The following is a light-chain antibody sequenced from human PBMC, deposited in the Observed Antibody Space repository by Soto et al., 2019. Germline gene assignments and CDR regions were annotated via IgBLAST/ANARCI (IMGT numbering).Light chain of an antibody. CDR2: GAS. CDR3: QQYNNWPPM. Sequence: EIVMTQSPATLSASPGERATLSCRASQSVSSNLAWYQQKPGQAPRLLIYGASTRATGIPARFSGSGSGTEFTLTISSLQSEDFAVYYCQQYNNWPPMFGQGTKVEIK. V-gene: IGKV3-15*01. CDR1: QSVSSN. J-gene: IGKJ1*01.